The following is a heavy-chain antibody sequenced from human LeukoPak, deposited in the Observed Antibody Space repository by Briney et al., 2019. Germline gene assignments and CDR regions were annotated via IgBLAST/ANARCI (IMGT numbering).Heavy chain of an antibody. CDR1: GDSLSNSIAT. J-gene: IGHJ4*02. CDR3: RRCDGNYYYDY. D-gene: IGHD4/OR15-4a*01. CDR2: TYFMSRWIH. V-gene: IGHV6-1*01. Sequence: SQTLSLTCAISGDSLSNSIATWDWIRQSPSGGLESLGRTYFMSRWIHDYADSVKSRIVIDADTSKNQFSVLLKSVRPDDTAVYCARRCDGNYYYDYWGEGTLVTVSS.